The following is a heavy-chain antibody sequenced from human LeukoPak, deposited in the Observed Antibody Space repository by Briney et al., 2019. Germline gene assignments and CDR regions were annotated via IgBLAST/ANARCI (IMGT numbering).Heavy chain of an antibody. CDR3: ARGGDSYMDV. CDR2: IYYSGST. Sequence: SGTLSLTCTVSSVSISRTTYYWGWIRQPPGKGREWIGTIYYSGSTYYNPSLKSRVTISVDTSTNQFSLKLTSVTASDTAVYYCARGGDSYMDVWGKGTTVTVSS. V-gene: IGHV4-39*01. CDR1: SVSISRTTYY. J-gene: IGHJ6*03. D-gene: IGHD3-16*01.